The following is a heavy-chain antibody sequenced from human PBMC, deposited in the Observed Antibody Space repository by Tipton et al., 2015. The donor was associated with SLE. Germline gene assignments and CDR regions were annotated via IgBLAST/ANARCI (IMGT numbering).Heavy chain of an antibody. D-gene: IGHD6-19*01. CDR1: GFTFDDYA. J-gene: IGHJ3*01. V-gene: IGHV3-43*02. CDR3: AKDYSSGWYDF. Sequence: SLRLSCAASGFTFDDYAMHWVRQTPGKGLEWVSLISGDGGTTYYADSVKGRFTISRDNSKNSLYLQMNSLRTEDTAFYYCAKDYSSGWYDFWGQGTMVTVSS. CDR2: ISGDGGTT.